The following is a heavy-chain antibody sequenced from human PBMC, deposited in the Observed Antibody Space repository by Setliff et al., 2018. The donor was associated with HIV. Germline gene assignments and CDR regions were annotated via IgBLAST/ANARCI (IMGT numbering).Heavy chain of an antibody. CDR1: GGTFSSYA. J-gene: IGHJ5*02. Sequence: SVKVSCKASGGTFSSYAISWVRQAPGQGLEWMGGIIPIFGTANYAQKFQGRVTITTDESTSTAYMELSSLRSEDTAVYYCARVYGSGSYGWFDPWGQGTLVTAPQ. CDR2: IIPIFGTA. V-gene: IGHV1-69*05. CDR3: ARVYGSGSYGWFDP. D-gene: IGHD3-10*01.